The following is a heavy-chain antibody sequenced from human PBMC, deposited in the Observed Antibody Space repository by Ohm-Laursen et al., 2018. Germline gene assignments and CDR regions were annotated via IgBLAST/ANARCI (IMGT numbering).Heavy chain of an antibody. V-gene: IGHV3-7*01. CDR2: LNQDGTEK. CDR1: GFTFSTHW. Sequence: GSLRLSCAASGFTFSTHWMSWVRQTPGKGLEWVASLNQDGTEKSYVDSVKGRFTISRDSAKNSLYLQMNSLRAEDTAVYYCAKNVATGVDYFDYWGQGTLVTVSS. CDR3: AKNVATGVDYFDY. J-gene: IGHJ4*02. D-gene: IGHD2-21*01.